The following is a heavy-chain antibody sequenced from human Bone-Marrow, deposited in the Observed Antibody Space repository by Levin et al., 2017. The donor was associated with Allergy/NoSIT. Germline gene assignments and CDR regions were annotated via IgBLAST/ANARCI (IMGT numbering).Heavy chain of an antibody. CDR3: ARDFGSRPPRGRRSQPSGGFDP. Sequence: GGSLRLSCAASGFTFSSYEMNWVRQAPGKGLEWVSYISSSGSTIYYADSVKGRFTISRDNAKNSLYLQMNSLRAEDTAVYYCARDFGSRPPRGRRSQPSGGFDPWGQGTLVTVSS. D-gene: IGHD3-10*01. V-gene: IGHV3-48*03. CDR1: GFTFSSYE. J-gene: IGHJ5*02. CDR2: ISSSGSTI.